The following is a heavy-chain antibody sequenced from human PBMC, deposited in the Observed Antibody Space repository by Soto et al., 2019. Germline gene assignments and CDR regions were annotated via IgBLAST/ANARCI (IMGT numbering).Heavy chain of an antibody. CDR1: GFTFNIYW. Sequence: PGGSLRLSCAASGFTFNIYWMHWVRQAPGKGLVWVSRINSDGSSTTYADSVQDRFTISRDNAKNTLYLQMNSLRVDDTAVYYCTSAPKGYGMDVWGQGTTVTVSS. CDR2: INSDGSST. CDR3: TSAPKGYGMDV. V-gene: IGHV3-74*01. J-gene: IGHJ6*02.